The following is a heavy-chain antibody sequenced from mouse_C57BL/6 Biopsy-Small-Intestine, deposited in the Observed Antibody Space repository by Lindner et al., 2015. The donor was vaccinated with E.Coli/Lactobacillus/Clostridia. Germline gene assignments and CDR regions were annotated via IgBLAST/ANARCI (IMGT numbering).Heavy chain of an antibody. Sequence: VQLQESGPELVKPGTSVKMSCKASGYTFSSYVIHWVKQKPGQGLEWIGYINPYNDGTEYNEKFNGKATLTVDKSSSTAHMELRSLTSEDSAVYYCARDGSYGGCMDYWGQGTSVTVSP. J-gene: IGHJ4*01. CDR3: ARDGSYGGCMDY. D-gene: IGHD1-1*01. CDR2: INPYNDGT. CDR1: GYTFSSYV. V-gene: IGHV1-14*01.